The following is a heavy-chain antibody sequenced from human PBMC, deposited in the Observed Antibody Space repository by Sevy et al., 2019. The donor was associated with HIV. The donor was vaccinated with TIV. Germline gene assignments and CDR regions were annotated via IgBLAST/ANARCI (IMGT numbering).Heavy chain of an antibody. J-gene: IGHJ3*02. CDR2: IKPDGSEK. CDR3: ARGDYYDRSGYFTDAFDI. D-gene: IGHD3-22*01. V-gene: IGHV3-7*04. CDR1: GFTFTTYW. Sequence: RGSLRLSCAASGFTFTTYWMSWVRQAPGKGLEWVGNIKPDGSEKYYVDSVKGRFTISRDNVKKSLYLQMSSLRAEDTAIYYCARGDYYDRSGYFTDAFDIWGQGTMVTVSS.